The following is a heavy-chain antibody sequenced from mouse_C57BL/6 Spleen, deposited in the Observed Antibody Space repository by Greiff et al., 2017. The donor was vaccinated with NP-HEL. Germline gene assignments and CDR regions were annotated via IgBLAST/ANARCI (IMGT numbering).Heavy chain of an antibody. J-gene: IGHJ4*01. D-gene: IGHD3-2*02. CDR2: IYPGDGDT. Sequence: VQLQQSGAELVKPGASVKISCKASGYAFSSYWMTWVKQRPGTGLEWIGQIYPGDGDTNYNGKFQGKATLTADTSSSTAYMQLSSLTSEDSAVYFCARGGTAQATEAMDYWGQGTSVTVSS. CDR3: ARGGTAQATEAMDY. V-gene: IGHV1-80*01. CDR1: GYAFSSYW.